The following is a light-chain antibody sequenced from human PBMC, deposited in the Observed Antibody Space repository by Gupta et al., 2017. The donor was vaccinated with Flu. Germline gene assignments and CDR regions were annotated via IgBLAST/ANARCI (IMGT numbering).Light chain of an antibody. Sequence: VTISCTGTSSDVGGYNYVSWYQQHPGKAPQLMIYDVSERPSGVPDRFSGSKSGNTASLTISGLQAEDEADYYCCSFAGSSSLWVFGGGTKLTVL. CDR3: CSFAGSSSLWV. V-gene: IGLV2-11*01. J-gene: IGLJ3*02. CDR1: SSDVGGYNY. CDR2: DVS.